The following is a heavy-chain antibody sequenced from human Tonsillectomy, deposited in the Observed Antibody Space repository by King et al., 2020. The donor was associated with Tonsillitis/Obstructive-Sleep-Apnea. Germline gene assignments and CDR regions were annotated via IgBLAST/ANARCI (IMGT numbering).Heavy chain of an antibody. D-gene: IGHD1-7*01. CDR3: ASLPYNWNYVSSFDY. CDR2: IYPGDSDT. J-gene: IGHJ4*02. V-gene: IGHV5-51*01. CDR1: GYSFTSYW. Sequence: QLVQSGAEVKKPGESLKISCKGSGYSFTSYWIGWVRQMPGKGLEWMGIIYPGDSDTRYSPSFQGQVTISADKSISTAYLQWGSLKASDTDMYYCASLPYNWNYVSSFDYWGQGTLVTVSS.